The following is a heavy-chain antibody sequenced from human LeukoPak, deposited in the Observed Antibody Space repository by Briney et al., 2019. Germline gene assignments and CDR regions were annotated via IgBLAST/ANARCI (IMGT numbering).Heavy chain of an antibody. V-gene: IGHV4-59*01. CDR1: GGTISSYY. CDR2: IYYSGST. J-gene: IGHJ5*02. Sequence: PSETLSLTCTASGGTISSYYWSWIRQPPGKGQEWLGYIYYSGSTNYNPSLKSRVTISVDTSKNQFSLKLSSVTAADTAVYYCARDKVGRNWFDPWGQGTLVTISS. CDR3: ARDKVGRNWFDP.